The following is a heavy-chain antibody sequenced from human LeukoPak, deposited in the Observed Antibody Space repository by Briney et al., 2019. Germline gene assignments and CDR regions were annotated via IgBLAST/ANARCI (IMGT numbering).Heavy chain of an antibody. CDR1: GYTFTGYY. Sequence: GASVTVSFKSSGYTFTGYYMHWVRQAPGQGLEWMGWINPNSGGTNYAQKFQGRVTMTRDTSISTAYMELSRLRSDDTAVYYCARGYCSGGSCYYGAYYFAYWGQGTLVTVSS. CDR2: INPNSGGT. D-gene: IGHD2-15*01. CDR3: ARGYCSGGSCYYGAYYFAY. J-gene: IGHJ4*02. V-gene: IGHV1-2*02.